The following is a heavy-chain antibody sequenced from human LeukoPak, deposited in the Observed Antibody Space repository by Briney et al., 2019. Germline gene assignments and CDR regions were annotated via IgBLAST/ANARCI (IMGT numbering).Heavy chain of an antibody. Sequence: ASVKVSCKASGYTFTGYYMHWVRQAPGQGLEWMGWINPNSGGTNYAQKFQGRVTMTRDTSISTAYMELSRLRSDDTAVYYCRTDRYGDYGDYVDYWGQGTLVTVSS. J-gene: IGHJ4*02. D-gene: IGHD4-17*01. V-gene: IGHV1-2*02. CDR2: INPNSGGT. CDR3: RTDRYGDYGDYVDY. CDR1: GYTFTGYY.